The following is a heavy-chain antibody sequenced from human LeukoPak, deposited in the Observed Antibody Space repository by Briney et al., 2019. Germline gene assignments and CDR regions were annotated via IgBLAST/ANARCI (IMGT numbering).Heavy chain of an antibody. J-gene: IGHJ4*02. CDR3: ARSYDYVWGNYRYDFDY. CDR2: ISSSSSYI. Sequence: PGGSLRLSCAASGFTFSTYTMHWVRQAPGKGLEWVSSISSSSSYIYYTDSVKGRFTVSRDNAKNSLYLQMNSLGAEDTAVYYCARSYDYVWGNYRYDFDYWGQGTLVTVSS. D-gene: IGHD3-16*02. V-gene: IGHV3-21*01. CDR1: GFTFSTYT.